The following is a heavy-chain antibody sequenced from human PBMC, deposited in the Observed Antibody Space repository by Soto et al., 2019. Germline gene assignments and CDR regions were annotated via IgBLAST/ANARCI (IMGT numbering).Heavy chain of an antibody. D-gene: IGHD3-10*01. Sequence: SGTLSLTCTVSGGSISSGDYLWIWIRQHPGKGLEWIGYIHHSGSTYYNPSLESRVSISVGTSKKQFSLNLNSVTAADTAVYYCARDSPYTSLRGYFDFWGPGTLVTVSS. CDR2: IHHSGST. CDR1: GGSISSGDYL. CDR3: ARDSPYTSLRGYFDF. V-gene: IGHV4-31*03. J-gene: IGHJ4*02.